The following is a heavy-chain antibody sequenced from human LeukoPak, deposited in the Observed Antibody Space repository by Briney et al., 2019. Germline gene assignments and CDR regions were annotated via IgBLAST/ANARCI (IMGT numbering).Heavy chain of an antibody. CDR2: ISSSSSYI. D-gene: IGHD6-13*01. CDR3: ARGRYSSSWYFDY. CDR1: GFTFSSYS. J-gene: IGHJ4*02. Sequence: GGSPRLSCAASGFTFSSYSMNWVRQAPGKGLEWVSSISSSSSYIYYADSVKGRFTISKDNAKNSLYLQVNSLRAEDTAVYYCARGRYSSSWYFDYWGQGTLVTVSS. V-gene: IGHV3-21*04.